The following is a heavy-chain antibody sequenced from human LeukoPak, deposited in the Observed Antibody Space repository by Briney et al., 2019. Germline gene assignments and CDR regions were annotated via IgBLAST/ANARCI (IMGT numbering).Heavy chain of an antibody. D-gene: IGHD6-13*01. V-gene: IGHV3-43*02. CDR3: AKDSQRLVRLAEYFQH. Sequence: GGSLRLSCAASGFTFDDYAMHWVRQAPGKGLEWVSLISGDGGSTYYADSVKGRFTISRDNSKNSLYLQMNSLRTEDTALYYCAKDSQRLVRLAEYFQHWGQGTLVTVSS. CDR1: GFTFDDYA. CDR2: ISGDGGST. J-gene: IGHJ1*01.